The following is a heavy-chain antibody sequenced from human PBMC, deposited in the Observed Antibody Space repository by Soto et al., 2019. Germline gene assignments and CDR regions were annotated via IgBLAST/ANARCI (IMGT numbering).Heavy chain of an antibody. V-gene: IGHV4-59*08. D-gene: IGHD6-6*01. CDR1: GGSISGYY. J-gene: IGHJ4*02. CDR2: IYYSGST. CDR3: ASSSPFHY. Sequence: SETLSLTCTVSGGSISGYYWSWIRQPPGKGLEWIGYIYYSGSTNYNPSLKSRVTISVDTSRNQFSLNLTSVTAADTGVYYCASSSPFHYWGPGILVTVSS.